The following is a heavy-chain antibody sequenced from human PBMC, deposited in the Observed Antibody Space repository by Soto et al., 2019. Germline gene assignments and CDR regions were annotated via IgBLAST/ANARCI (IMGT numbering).Heavy chain of an antibody. J-gene: IGHJ4*02. D-gene: IGHD2-21*02. V-gene: IGHV3-23*01. CDR3: XXXXGGYVTQYYFDY. CDR2: ITGSGGST. CDR1: GFTFSRHG. Sequence: EVQLLESGGVLVQPGGSLRLSCAASGFTFSRHGMSWVRQPPGKGLEWVSAITGSGGSTYYADSVKGRFTISRDNSKNTLXXQMNXLXAEXTXXXXXXXXXGGYVTQYYFDYWGQGTLVTVSS.